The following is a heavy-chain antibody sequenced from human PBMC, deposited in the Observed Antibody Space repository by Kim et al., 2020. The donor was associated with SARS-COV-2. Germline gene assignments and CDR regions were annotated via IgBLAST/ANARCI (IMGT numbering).Heavy chain of an antibody. CDR3: AKGGHSSRWYGDFDY. CDR1: GFTFGSYG. Sequence: GGSLRLSCEASGFTFGSYGMHWVRQVPGKGLEWVAVMSYDGNSKSYADSVKGRFTISRDNSKNMVSLQMNSLRAEDTAMYYCAKGGHSSRWYGDFDYWGQGTLVTVSS. J-gene: IGHJ4*02. D-gene: IGHD6-13*01. V-gene: IGHV3-30*18. CDR2: MSYDGNSK.